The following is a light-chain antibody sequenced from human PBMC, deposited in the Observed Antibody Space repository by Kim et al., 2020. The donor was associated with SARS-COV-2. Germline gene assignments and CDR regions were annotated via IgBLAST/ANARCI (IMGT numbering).Light chain of an antibody. J-gene: IGLJ3*02. CDR2: EGS. V-gene: IGLV2-23*01. Sequence: QPALTQPASVSGSPGQSITISCTGTSRDVGSYNLVSWYQQHPGKAPKLMIYEGSKRPSGVSNRFSGSKSGNTASLTISGLQAEDEADYYCCSNVGSSTFWVFGGGTQLTVL. CDR3: CSNVGSSTFWV. CDR1: SRDVGSYNL.